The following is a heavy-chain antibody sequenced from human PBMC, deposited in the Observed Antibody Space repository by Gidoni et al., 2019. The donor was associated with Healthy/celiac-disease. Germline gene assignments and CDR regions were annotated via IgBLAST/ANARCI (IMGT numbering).Heavy chain of an antibody. Sequence: QVQLVQSGAEVKKPGASVKVSCKASGYTFTSYDITWVRQATRQGVEWMGWMNPNSGNTGYAQKFQGRVTMTRNTSISTAYMELSSLRSEDTAVYYCARARGGVAAAGTGWFDPWGQGTLVTVSS. D-gene: IGHD6-13*01. J-gene: IGHJ5*02. CDR1: GYTFTSYD. V-gene: IGHV1-8*01. CDR3: ARARGGVAAAGTGWFDP. CDR2: MNPNSGNT.